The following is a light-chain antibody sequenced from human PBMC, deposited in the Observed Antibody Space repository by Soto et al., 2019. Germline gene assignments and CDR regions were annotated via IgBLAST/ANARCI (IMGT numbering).Light chain of an antibody. CDR2: EVS. J-gene: IGLJ3*02. CDR3: SLYTSSSTWV. Sequence: QSALTQPPSVSGSPGQSVTISCTGASSDVGSYNRVSWYQQPPGTVPKLMIFEVSNRPSGVPDRFSGSKSGNTASLTISGLQAEDEAVYYCSLYTSSSTWVFGGGTKVTVL. V-gene: IGLV2-18*01. CDR1: SSDVGSYNR.